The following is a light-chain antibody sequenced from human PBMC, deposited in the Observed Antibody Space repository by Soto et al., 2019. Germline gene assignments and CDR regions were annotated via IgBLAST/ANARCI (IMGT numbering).Light chain of an antibody. CDR3: AVWDASLTGWV. V-gene: IGLV1-47*01. CDR2: RDG. J-gene: IGLJ3*02. Sequence: QSALTQPPSASGTPGQSLTSSCAGSSSNIGSHYVSWYQQLPGTAPKLLIFRDGQLPSGVPDRFFGSKSGTSASLAISGLRSEDEAHYYCAVWDASLTGWVFGGGTKLTVL. CDR1: SSNIGSHY.